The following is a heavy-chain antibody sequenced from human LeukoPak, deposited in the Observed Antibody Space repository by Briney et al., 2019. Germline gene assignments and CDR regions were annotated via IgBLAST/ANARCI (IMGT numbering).Heavy chain of an antibody. CDR1: GITLSNYG. V-gene: IGHV3-23*01. Sequence: GGSLRLSCVVSGITLSNYGMSWVRQAPGKGLEWVSGISERGGSTNYADSVKGRFIISRDTSKNTVYLQMNSLRVEDTAVYFCAKRGIVIRAVIIIGFHKEAYYFDYWDQGILVTVSS. CDR3: AKRGIVIRAVIIIGFHKEAYYFDY. CDR2: ISERGGST. D-gene: IGHD3-10*01. J-gene: IGHJ4*02.